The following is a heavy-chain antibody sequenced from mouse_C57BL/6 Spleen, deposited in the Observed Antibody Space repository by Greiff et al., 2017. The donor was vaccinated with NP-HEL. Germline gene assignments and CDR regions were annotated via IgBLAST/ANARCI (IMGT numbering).Heavy chain of an antibody. CDR2: INPNNGGT. Sequence: EVQLQQSGPELVKPGASVKISCKASGYTFTDYYMNWVKQSHGKSLEWIGDINPNNGGTSYNQKFKGKATLTVDNSSSTACLELRSLTSEDSAVYYGARWRLSNGVEGYVDVWGKGTTVTVSA. CDR1: GYTFTDYY. D-gene: IGHD1-1*01. CDR3: ARWRLSNGVEGYVDV. J-gene: IGHJ1*03. V-gene: IGHV1-26*01.